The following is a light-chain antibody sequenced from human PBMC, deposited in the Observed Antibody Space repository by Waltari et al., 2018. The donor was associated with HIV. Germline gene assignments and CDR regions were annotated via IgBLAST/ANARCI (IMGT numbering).Light chain of an antibody. CDR2: SST. Sequence: QTVVTQEPSLTVSPGGTTTLTCSSATGPVGDGHYVNWFQQKPGQPPRPLIYSSTRRHPSTPGRFSGSLVGDRAALTLSNVWPEDQADYYCMLFFRTSYLFGGGTKLTVL. CDR1: TGPVGDGHY. V-gene: IGLV7-43*01. CDR3: MLFFRTSYL. J-gene: IGLJ2*01.